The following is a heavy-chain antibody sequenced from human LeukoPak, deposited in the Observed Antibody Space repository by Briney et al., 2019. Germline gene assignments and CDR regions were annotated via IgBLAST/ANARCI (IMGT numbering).Heavy chain of an antibody. CDR1: GGSFSGYY. V-gene: IGHV4-34*01. CDR3: ARQRVVVTEGFDY. D-gene: IGHD2-15*01. J-gene: IGHJ4*02. Sequence: SETLSLTCAVYGGSFSGYYWSWIPQPPAKGLEWIGEINHSGSTNYNPSLKSRVTISVDTSKNQFSLKLSSVTAADTAVYYCARQRVVVTEGFDYWGQGALVTVSS. CDR2: INHSGST.